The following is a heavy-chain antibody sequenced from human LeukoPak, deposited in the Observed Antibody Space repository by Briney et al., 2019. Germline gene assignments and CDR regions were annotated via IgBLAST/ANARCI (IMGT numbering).Heavy chain of an antibody. CDR2: INYDGSTT. D-gene: IGHD3-3*01. Sequence: PGGSLRLSCAASGFTFNNYWMHWVRQAPGKGLLWVSRINYDGSTTTYADSVKGRFTISRDNSKNTLSLQMNSLRAEDTAVYYCAKDLAIFGVVSMFDPWGPGTLVIVSS. CDR1: GFTFNNYW. V-gene: IGHV3-74*01. CDR3: AKDLAIFGVVSMFDP. J-gene: IGHJ5*02.